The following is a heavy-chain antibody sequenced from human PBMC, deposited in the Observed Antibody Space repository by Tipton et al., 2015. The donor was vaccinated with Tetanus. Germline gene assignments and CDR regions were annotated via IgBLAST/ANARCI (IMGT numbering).Heavy chain of an antibody. V-gene: IGHV4-61*08. Sequence: TLSLTCTVSGGSVRSGDYDWNWIRQPPGKGLEWIGYVHYSGRTNKSPSLKSRVTLSIDKSKNQFSLRLTSVTAADTAVYYCARANNDYPKKGPFDYWGQGARVLVSS. CDR1: GGSVRSGDYD. D-gene: IGHD5-12*01. CDR2: VHYSGRT. CDR3: ARANNDYPKKGPFDY. J-gene: IGHJ4*02.